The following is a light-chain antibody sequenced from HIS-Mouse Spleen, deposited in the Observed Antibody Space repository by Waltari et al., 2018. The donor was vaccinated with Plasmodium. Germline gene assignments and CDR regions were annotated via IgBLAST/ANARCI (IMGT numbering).Light chain of an antibody. J-gene: IGLJ2*01. CDR1: ALPKQY. V-gene: IGLV3-25*03. Sequence: SYELTQPPSVSVSPGQTARITCSGDALPKQYAYWYQQKPGKAPVLVIYKDSERPSGIPERFSGSSSGITVTLTISGVQAEDEADYYCQSADSSGTYRVFGGGTKLTVL. CDR2: KDS. CDR3: QSADSSGTYRV.